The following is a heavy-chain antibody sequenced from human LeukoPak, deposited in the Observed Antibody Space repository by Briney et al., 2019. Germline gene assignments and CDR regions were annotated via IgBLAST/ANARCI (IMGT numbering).Heavy chain of an antibody. J-gene: IGHJ4*02. CDR1: GFTFSGYW. Sequence: PGGSLRLSCAASGFTFSGYWMHWVRQAPGKGLAWVSVIRSDGSITTYADSVKGRFTISRDTAKNTLYLQMNSLRAEDTAVYYCAKRASGSGTSLYYFDYWGQGTLVTVSS. CDR3: AKRASGSGTSLYYFDY. D-gene: IGHD3-10*01. V-gene: IGHV3-74*01. CDR2: IRSDGSIT.